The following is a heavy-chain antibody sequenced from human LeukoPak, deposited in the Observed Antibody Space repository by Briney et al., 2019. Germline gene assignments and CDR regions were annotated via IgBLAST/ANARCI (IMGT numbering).Heavy chain of an antibody. V-gene: IGHV4-38-2*02. CDR2: IYHSGST. Sequence: SETLSLTCTVSGYSISSGYYWGWIRQPPGKGLEWIGGIYHSGSTYYNPSLKSRVTISVVTSKNQFSLKLSSVTAADTAMYYCARDDRYYGSGSYLVLFDYWGQGTLVIVSS. CDR1: GYSISSGYY. D-gene: IGHD3-10*01. J-gene: IGHJ4*02. CDR3: ARDDRYYGSGSYLVLFDY.